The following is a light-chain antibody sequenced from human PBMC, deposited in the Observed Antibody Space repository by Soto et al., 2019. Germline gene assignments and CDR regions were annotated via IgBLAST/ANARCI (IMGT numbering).Light chain of an antibody. J-gene: IGKJ1*01. Sequence: EIVLTQSPATLSLSPWERATLSCRASQSVSSYLAWYQQKPGQAPRLLIYGASTRATGIPARFSGSGSGTEFTLTISSLQSEDFAVYYCQQYNNWSTFGQGTKVDIK. CDR2: GAS. CDR3: QQYNNWST. CDR1: QSVSSY. V-gene: IGKV3-15*01.